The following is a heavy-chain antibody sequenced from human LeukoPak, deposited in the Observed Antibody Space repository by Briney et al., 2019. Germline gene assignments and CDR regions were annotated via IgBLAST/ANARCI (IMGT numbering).Heavy chain of an antibody. J-gene: IGHJ6*02. CDR1: GFTFDDYA. V-gene: IGHV3-9*01. Sequence: PGRSLRLSCAASGFTFDDYAMHWVRQAPGKGLEWVSGISWNSGSIGYADSVKGRFTISRDNAKNSPYLQMNSLRAEDTALYYCAKDMIQTTVTTYYYYGMDVWGQGTTVTVSS. CDR2: ISWNSGSI. CDR3: AKDMIQTTVTTYYYYGMDV. D-gene: IGHD4-17*01.